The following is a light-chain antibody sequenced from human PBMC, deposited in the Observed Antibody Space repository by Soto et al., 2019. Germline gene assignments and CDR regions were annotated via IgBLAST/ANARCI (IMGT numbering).Light chain of an antibody. CDR2: DTS. Sequence: LSLSPGERATLSCRASQSLSNSFIAWYQQKPGQAPRLLIYDTSSRATGIPDRFSGGGSGTDFTLTISRLEPEDFSVFYCQQYGTSEIIFGQGTRLEIK. J-gene: IGKJ5*01. CDR3: QQYGTSEII. V-gene: IGKV3-20*01. CDR1: QSLSNSF.